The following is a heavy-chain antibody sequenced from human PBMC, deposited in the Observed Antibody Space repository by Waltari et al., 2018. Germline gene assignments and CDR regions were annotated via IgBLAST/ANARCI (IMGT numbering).Heavy chain of an antibody. J-gene: IGHJ4*02. V-gene: IGHV3-66*01. D-gene: IGHD6-19*01. CDR2: IYAGGTT. CDR1: GFTVGANY. Sequence: EVQLVESGGALVQPGGSPRLSWSVVGFTVGANYVTWVRQVPGKGLEWLSVIYAGGTTFYADSVKDRFIVSRDNPKNTVYLQMNTLRPDDTAIYYCARADSSGWYGFDYWGQGTLVTVSS. CDR3: ARADSSGWYGFDY.